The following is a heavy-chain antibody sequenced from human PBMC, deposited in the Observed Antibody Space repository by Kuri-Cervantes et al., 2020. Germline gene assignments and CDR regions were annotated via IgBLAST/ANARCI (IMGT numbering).Heavy chain of an antibody. CDR1: VGTFSSYA. Sequence: SVKVSCKASVGTFSSYAISWVRQAPGQGLEWMGGIIPIFGTANYAQKFQGRVTITADESTSTAYMELSSLRSEDTAVYYCAREYQDSSGYLGALHDAFDIWGQGTMVTVSS. V-gene: IGHV1-69*13. J-gene: IGHJ3*02. CDR3: AREYQDSSGYLGALHDAFDI. D-gene: IGHD3-22*01. CDR2: IIPIFGTA.